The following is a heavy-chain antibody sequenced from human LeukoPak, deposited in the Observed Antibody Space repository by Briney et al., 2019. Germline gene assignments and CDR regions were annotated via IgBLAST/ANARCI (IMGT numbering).Heavy chain of an antibody. CDR2: IDPNDGGT. CDR1: GYTFTGHF. J-gene: IGHJ5*02. D-gene: IGHD1-26*01. Sequence: ASVTVSCKASGYTFTGHFIQWVRQAPGQGPEWMGRIDPNDGGTNYAQKFQGRVNMTRDTSISTAYMKLSSLRSDDTAVYYCARGSDSGTPRWFDPWGQGTLVTV. CDR3: ARGSDSGTPRWFDP. V-gene: IGHV1-2*06.